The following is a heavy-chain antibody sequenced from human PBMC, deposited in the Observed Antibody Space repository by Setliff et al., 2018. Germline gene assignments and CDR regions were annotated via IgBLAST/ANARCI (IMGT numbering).Heavy chain of an antibody. J-gene: IGHJ5*02. V-gene: IGHV4-39*07. CDR1: GASISSSSYY. Sequence: SETLSLTCTVSGASISSSSYYWAWIRQPPGRGLEWIGSIYHSGSTYYNPSLKSRVTISVDTSKNQFSLKLSSVTAADTAVYYCARRNGEKLDPWGQGTLVTVSS. CDR3: ARRNGEKLDP. CDR2: IYHSGST.